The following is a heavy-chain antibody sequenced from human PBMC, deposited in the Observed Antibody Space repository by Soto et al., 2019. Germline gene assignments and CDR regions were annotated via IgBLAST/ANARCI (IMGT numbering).Heavy chain of an antibody. CDR1: GFTFSSYA. CDR2: ISGSGGST. J-gene: IGHJ4*02. CDR3: AKDLGDIVVVVAAVMWDY. V-gene: IGHV3-23*01. D-gene: IGHD2-15*01. Sequence: EVQLLESGGGLVQPGGSLRLSCAVSGFTFSSYAMSWVRQAPGKGLEWVSAISGSGGSTYYADSVKGRFTISRDNSKNTLYLQMNSLRAEDTAVYYCAKDLGDIVVVVAAVMWDYWGQGTLVTVSS.